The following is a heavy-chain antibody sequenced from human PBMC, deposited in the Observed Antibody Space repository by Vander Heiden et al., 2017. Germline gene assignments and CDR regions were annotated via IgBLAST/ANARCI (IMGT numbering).Heavy chain of an antibody. J-gene: IGHJ3*02. CDR2: ISSSGSRV. D-gene: IGHD2-15*01. V-gene: IGHV3-48*02. CDR1: GLSFSGYS. Sequence: EVQLVESGGGLVQPGGSLRLSCEGPGLSFSGYSMNWVRQAPGKGLEWISYISSSGSRVNYADSVKGRFTISRDNAKNSLYLQMNSLRDDDTAVYYCASRYCSGGSCYRLDAFDIWGQGIMVTVSP. CDR3: ASRYCSGGSCYRLDAFDI.